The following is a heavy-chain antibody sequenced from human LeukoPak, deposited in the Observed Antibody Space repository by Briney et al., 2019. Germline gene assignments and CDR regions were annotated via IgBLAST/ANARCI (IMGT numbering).Heavy chain of an antibody. V-gene: IGHV4-39*07. CDR1: GGSISSSSYY. CDR2: IYYSGST. CDR3: ARESLTWLQSRTSWFDP. Sequence: PSETLSLTCTVSGGSISSSSYYWGWIRQPPGKGLEWIGTIYYSGSTYYNPSLKSRVTISVDSSKNQFSLRLSSVTAADTAVYYCARESLTWLQSRTSWFDPWGQGTLVTVSS. J-gene: IGHJ5*02. D-gene: IGHD5-24*01.